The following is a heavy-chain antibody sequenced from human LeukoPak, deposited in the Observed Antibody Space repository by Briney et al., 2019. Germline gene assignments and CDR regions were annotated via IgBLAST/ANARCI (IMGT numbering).Heavy chain of an antibody. J-gene: IGHJ5*02. CDR1: GYSFTSHW. D-gene: IGHD5-18*01. CDR3: ARRKGYSYGPYNWFDP. Sequence: GESLKISCKGSGYSFTSHWIGWVRQMPGKGLEWMGIIYPGDSDTRYSPSFQGQVTISADKSISTAYLQWSSLKASDTAMYYCARRKGYSYGPYNWFDPWGQETLVTVSS. V-gene: IGHV5-51*01. CDR2: IYPGDSDT.